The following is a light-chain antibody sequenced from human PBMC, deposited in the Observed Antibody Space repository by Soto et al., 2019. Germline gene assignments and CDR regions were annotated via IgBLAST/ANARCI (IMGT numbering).Light chain of an antibody. CDR1: QSVSSN. CDR3: QQYNNWPPWT. Sequence: EIVMPQSPATLYVSPGERATLSCRASQSVSSNLAWYQQKPGQAPRRLIYGASTRATGIPARFSGSGSGTEFTLTISSLQSEDFAVYYCQQYNNWPPWTFGQGTKVEIK. J-gene: IGKJ1*01. V-gene: IGKV3-15*01. CDR2: GAS.